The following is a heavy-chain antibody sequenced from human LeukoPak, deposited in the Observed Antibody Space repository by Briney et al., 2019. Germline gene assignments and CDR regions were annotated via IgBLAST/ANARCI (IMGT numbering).Heavy chain of an antibody. CDR3: ARDSLLPSAMGYYYMDV. D-gene: IGHD2-2*01. Sequence: PSETLSLTCTVSDGSISSGSYYWSWIRQPAGKGLEWIGRIYTSGSTNHNPSLKSRVTISVDTSKNQFSLKLSSVTAADTALYYCARDSLLPSAMGYYYMDVWGKGTTVTASS. V-gene: IGHV4-61*02. J-gene: IGHJ6*03. CDR2: IYTSGST. CDR1: DGSISSGSYY.